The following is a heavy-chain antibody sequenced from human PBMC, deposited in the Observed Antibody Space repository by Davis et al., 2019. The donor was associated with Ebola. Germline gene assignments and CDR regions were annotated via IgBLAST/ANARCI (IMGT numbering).Heavy chain of an antibody. CDR2: IRSEATSQ. CDR3: ARDVPNYDVHY. CDR1: ASTFSRYG. V-gene: IGHV3-30*02. Sequence: PGGSLRLSCEASASTFSRYGMHWVRQVPGKGREWVASIRSEATSQDYGKSVQGRFFNSRDESTNALYLQMTSLRVYDTAVYFYARDVPNYDVHYWVQGTLITVSA. D-gene: IGHD3-22*01. J-gene: IGHJ4*02.